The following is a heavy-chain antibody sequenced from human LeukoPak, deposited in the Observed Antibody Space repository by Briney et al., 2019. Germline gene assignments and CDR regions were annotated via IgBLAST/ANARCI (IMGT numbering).Heavy chain of an antibody. CDR1: GGTFSSYA. CDR2: IIPIFGTA. D-gene: IGHD1-26*01. V-gene: IGHV1-69*06. J-gene: IGHJ3*02. Sequence: ASVKVSCKASGGTFSSYAISWVRQAPGQGLEWMGGIIPIFGTANYAQKFQGRVTITADKSTSTAYMELSSLRSEDTAVYYCARSRYSGSYYGYDAFDIWGQGTMVTVSS. CDR3: ARSRYSGSYYGYDAFDI.